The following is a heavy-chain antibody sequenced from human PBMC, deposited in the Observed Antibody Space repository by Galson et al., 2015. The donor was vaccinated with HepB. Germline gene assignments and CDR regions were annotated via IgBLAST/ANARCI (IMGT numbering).Heavy chain of an antibody. D-gene: IGHD6-6*01. CDR3: AKDVHSSSVWYFDL. CDR2: ISSSDKTT. J-gene: IGHJ2*01. Sequence: SLRLSCAGSEFTFVSYTMAWVHQAPGKGLEWVSAISSSDKTTYYADFVKGRFTVSRDNSKNTLYLQMNSLRAEDTAVYYCAKDVHSSSVWYFDLWGRGTLVSVSS. V-gene: IGHV3-23*01. CDR1: EFTFVSYT.